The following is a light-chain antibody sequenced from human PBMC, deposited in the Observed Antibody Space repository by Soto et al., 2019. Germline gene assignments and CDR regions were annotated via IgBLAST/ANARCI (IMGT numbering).Light chain of an antibody. V-gene: IGLV2-14*01. J-gene: IGLJ2*01. CDR3: SSYTSSINVV. CDR1: SSDVGGYNY. Sequence: QSALTQPASVSGSPGQSITISCTGTSSDVGGYNYVSWYQQHPGKAPKLMIYDVSNRPSGVSNRFSGSKSGNTASLTISGLQAEDEADYYCSSYTSSINVVFGGGTNSPS. CDR2: DVS.